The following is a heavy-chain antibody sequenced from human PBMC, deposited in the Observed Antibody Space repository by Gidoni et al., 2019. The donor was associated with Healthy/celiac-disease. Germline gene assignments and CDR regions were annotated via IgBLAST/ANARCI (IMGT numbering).Heavy chain of an antibody. J-gene: IGHJ6*03. CDR3: ARARDSGSYGWYYYYYYYMDV. Sequence: QVQLVESGGGLVKPGGSLRLPCAASGFTFSDYYRSWIRQAPGKGLEWVSYISSSGSTIYYADSVKGRFTISRDNAKNSLYLQMNSLRAEDTAVYYCARARDSGSYGWYYYYYYYMDVWGKGTTVTVSS. V-gene: IGHV3-11*01. CDR1: GFTFSDYY. CDR2: ISSSGSTI. D-gene: IGHD1-26*01.